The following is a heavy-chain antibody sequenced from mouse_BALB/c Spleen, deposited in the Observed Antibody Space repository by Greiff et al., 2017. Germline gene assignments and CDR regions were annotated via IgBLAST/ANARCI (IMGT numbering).Heavy chain of an antibody. V-gene: IGHV3-1*02. CDR3: ARRPYYGSSLYYFDY. Sequence: EVQLVESGPDLVKPSQSLSLTCTVTGYSITSGYSWHWIRQFPGNKLEWMGYIHYSGSTNYNPSLKSRISITRDTSKNQFFLQLNSVTTEDTATYYCARRPYYGSSLYYFDYWGQGTTLTVSS. J-gene: IGHJ2*01. CDR2: IHYSGST. D-gene: IGHD1-1*01. CDR1: GYSITSGYS.